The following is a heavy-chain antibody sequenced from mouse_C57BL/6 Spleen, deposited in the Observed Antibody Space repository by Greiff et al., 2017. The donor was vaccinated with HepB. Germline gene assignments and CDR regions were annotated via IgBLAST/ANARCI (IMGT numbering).Heavy chain of an antibody. CDR3: ARDDYDGAWFAY. CDR1: GYSITSGYD. D-gene: IGHD2-4*01. J-gene: IGHJ3*01. CDR2: ISYSGST. Sequence: EVQLVESGPGMVKPSQSLSLPCTVTGYSITSGYDWHWIRHFPGNKLEWMGYISYSGSTNYNPSLKSRISITHDTSKNHFFLKLNSVTTEDTATYYCARDDYDGAWFAYWGQGTLVTVSA. V-gene: IGHV3-1*01.